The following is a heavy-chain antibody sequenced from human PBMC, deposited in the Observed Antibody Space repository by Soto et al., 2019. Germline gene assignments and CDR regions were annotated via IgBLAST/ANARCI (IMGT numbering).Heavy chain of an antibody. CDR3: ARHTSIAAPAGYYFDY. V-gene: IGHV4-59*08. J-gene: IGHJ4*02. D-gene: IGHD6-6*01. CDR2: IYYSGST. Sequence: PSETLSLTCTVSGGSISSYYWSWIRQPPGKGLEWIGYIYYSGSTNYNPSLKSRVTISVDTSKNQFSLKLSSVTAADTAVYYCARHTSIAAPAGYYFDYWGQGTLVTVSS. CDR1: GGSISSYY.